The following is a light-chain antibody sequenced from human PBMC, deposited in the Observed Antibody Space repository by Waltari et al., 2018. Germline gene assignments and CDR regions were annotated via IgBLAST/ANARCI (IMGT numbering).Light chain of an antibody. Sequence: EIVLTPSPAALSVSPGERATLSCRASHSVSNHLAWYQHKPGQPPRLLISGASTRATGVPARFSGSGSGTEFTLTIGSLQSEDSAIYFCQQYNTWPPSTFGQGTKLEIK. J-gene: IGKJ2*02. CDR1: HSVSNH. V-gene: IGKV3-15*01. CDR2: GAS. CDR3: QQYNTWPPST.